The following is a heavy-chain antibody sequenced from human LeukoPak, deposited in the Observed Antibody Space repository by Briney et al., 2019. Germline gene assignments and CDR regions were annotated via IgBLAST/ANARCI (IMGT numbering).Heavy chain of an antibody. V-gene: IGHV1-8*01. CDR1: GYTFTSYD. CDR2: MNPNSGNT. CDR3: ATSIVGASTGGDAFDI. Sequence: ASVKVSCKASGYTFTSYDINWVRQATGQGLEWMGWMNPNSGNTGYAQKFQGRVTMTRNTSISTAYMELSSLRSEDTAVYYCATSIVGASTGGDAFDIWGQGTMVTVSS. D-gene: IGHD1-26*01. J-gene: IGHJ3*02.